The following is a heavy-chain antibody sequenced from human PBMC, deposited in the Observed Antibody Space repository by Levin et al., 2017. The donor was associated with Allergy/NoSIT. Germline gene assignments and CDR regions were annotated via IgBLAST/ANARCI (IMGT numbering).Heavy chain of an antibody. CDR1: GFTFSNYG. V-gene: IGHV3-30*18. Sequence: GGSLRLSCAASGFTFSNYGMHRVRQAPGKGLEWVAAISNDGTNKYYADSVKGRFTISRDNSRNTLYLQMNSLRAEDTAVFYCAKDSASCSSTSATYGMEVWGQGTSVTVS. D-gene: IGHD2-2*01. J-gene: IGHJ6*02. CDR2: ISNDGTNK. CDR3: AKDSASCSSTSATYGMEV.